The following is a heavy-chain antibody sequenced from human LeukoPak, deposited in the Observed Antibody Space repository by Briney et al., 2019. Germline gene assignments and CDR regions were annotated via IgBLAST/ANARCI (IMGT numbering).Heavy chain of an antibody. D-gene: IGHD2-2*01. Sequence: PGGSLRLSCEVSGLTLRSFAMSWVRQPAGKGLEWVSAISGDGGSTEYADSVKGRFTISRDNSKNTVYLQMNSLRAGDTALYYCAAMTTAAANAFFYWGRGTVVTVSA. V-gene: IGHV3-23*01. CDR2: ISGDGGST. J-gene: IGHJ4*02. CDR3: AAMTTAAANAFFY. CDR1: GLTLRSFA.